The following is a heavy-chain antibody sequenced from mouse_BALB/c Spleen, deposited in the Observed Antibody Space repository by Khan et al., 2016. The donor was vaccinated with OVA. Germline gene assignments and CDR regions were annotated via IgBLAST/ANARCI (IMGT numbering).Heavy chain of an antibody. CDR1: GFNIKDTY. CDR3: ATLYGNAFAY. V-gene: IGHV14-3*02. J-gene: IGHJ3*01. D-gene: IGHD2-1*01. Sequence: VQLQQSGAELVKPGASVKLSCSASGFNIKDTYIHWMKQRLEQGLVWIGRIDPPNDDSKYGPKFQAKATLTADTSSNPAYLQLSCRTSEDTAIYYCATLYGNAFAYGGQGTLVSVSA. CDR2: IDPPNDDS.